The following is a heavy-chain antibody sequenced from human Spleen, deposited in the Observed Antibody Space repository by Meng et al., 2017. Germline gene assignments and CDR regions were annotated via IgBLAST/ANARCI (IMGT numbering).Heavy chain of an antibody. V-gene: IGHV1-2*02. D-gene: IGHD3-22*01. Sequence: SVNVSCKASGYTFTAYYMYWVRQAPGQGLEWMGWINPTSGGTNYAQKLQGRVTMTKDTSISTAHMELSSLGSDDTAVYYCTKDSSGYYGDSWGQGTLVTVSS. CDR2: INPTSGGT. CDR1: GYTFTAYY. J-gene: IGHJ4*02. CDR3: TKDSSGYYGDS.